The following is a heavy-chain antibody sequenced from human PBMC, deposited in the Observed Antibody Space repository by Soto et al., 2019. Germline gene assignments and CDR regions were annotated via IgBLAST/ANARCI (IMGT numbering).Heavy chain of an antibody. CDR1: GFSFGTYW. J-gene: IGHJ4*02. Sequence: GGSLRLSCAVSGFSFGTYWMSWVRQAPGKGLEWLASIKQDGSERYYLDSVKGRFTISRDNAKDSLSLQMNSLRGEDTAFYYCARDVGPITIFGEALSGYFDFWGQGTLVTVSS. CDR2: IKQDGSER. D-gene: IGHD3-3*01. V-gene: IGHV3-7*03. CDR3: ARDVGPITIFGEALSGYFDF.